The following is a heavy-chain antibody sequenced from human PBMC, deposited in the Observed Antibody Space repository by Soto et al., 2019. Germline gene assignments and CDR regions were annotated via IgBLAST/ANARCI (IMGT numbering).Heavy chain of an antibody. CDR3: ARGQIQSDFDY. D-gene: IGHD3-3*01. V-gene: IGHV1-18*04. Sequence: ASVKVSCKASGYTFTSYGLNWVRQAPGQGLEWMGWITAYNDNTNYARKVQGRAILTIDTSTTTGYMELRSLRSDDTAVYYCARGQIQSDFDYWGQGTLVTVSS. CDR2: ITAYNDNT. CDR1: GYTFTSYG. J-gene: IGHJ4*02.